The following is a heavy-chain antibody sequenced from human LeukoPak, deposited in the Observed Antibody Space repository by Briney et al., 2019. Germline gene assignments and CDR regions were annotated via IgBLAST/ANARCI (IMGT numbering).Heavy chain of an antibody. CDR1: GGSISSHY. V-gene: IGHV4-59*11. Sequence: SETLSLTCTVSGGSISSHYWSWIRQPPGKGLEWIGYIYYSGSTNYNPSLKSRVTISVDTSKNQFSLKLSSVIAADTAVYYCARSRGAYYDFWSGYYDYWGQGTLVTVSS. D-gene: IGHD3-3*01. J-gene: IGHJ4*02. CDR3: ARSRGAYYDFWSGYYDY. CDR2: IYYSGST.